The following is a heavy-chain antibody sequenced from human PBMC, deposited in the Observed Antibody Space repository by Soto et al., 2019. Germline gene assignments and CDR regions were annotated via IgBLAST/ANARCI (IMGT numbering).Heavy chain of an antibody. CDR2: INHSVST. Sequence: SETLSLTCAVYGGSFSGYYWSWIRQPPGKGLEWIGEINHSVSTNYNPSLKSRVTISVDTSKNQFSLKLSSVTAADTAVYYCARDSLRAARGSFDYWGQGTLVTVSS. CDR3: ARDSLRAARGSFDY. CDR1: GGSFSGYY. J-gene: IGHJ4*02. D-gene: IGHD6-6*01. V-gene: IGHV4-34*01.